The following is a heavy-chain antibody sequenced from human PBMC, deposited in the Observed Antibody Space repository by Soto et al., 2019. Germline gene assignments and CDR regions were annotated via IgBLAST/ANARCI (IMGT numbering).Heavy chain of an antibody. CDR1: GFTFDDYT. V-gene: IGHV3-43*01. D-gene: IGHD3-3*01. Sequence: LRLSCAASGFTFDDYTMHWVRQAPGKGLEWVSLISWDGGSTYYADSVKGRFTISRDNSKNSLYLQMNSLRTEDTALYYCAKVIGSLAYDFWSGYFDYWGQGTLVTVSS. CDR2: ISWDGGST. J-gene: IGHJ4*02. CDR3: AKVIGSLAYDFWSGYFDY.